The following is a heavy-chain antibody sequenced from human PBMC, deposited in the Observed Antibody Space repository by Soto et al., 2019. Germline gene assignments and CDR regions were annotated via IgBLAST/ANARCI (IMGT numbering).Heavy chain of an antibody. CDR1: GGSISSSNW. D-gene: IGHD3-16*01. CDR2: IYHSGIT. Sequence: QVQLQESGPGLVKPSGTLSLTCAVSGGSISSSNWWSWVRQPPGKGLEWIGEIYHSGITNYNPSLRSRVAKSLYKSRNQFSLKLSSVTAADTAVYYCAIDGGGAGVHAFDYWGQGTLVTVSS. V-gene: IGHV4-4*02. CDR3: AIDGGGAGVHAFDY. J-gene: IGHJ4*02.